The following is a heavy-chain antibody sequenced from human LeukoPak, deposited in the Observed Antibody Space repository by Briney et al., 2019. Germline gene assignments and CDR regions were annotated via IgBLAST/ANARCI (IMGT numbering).Heavy chain of an antibody. J-gene: IGHJ4*02. D-gene: IGHD3-10*01. Sequence: GGSLRLSCAASGFAFSSFSMCWVRQTPGKGLEWVSVITGSGDSTSYADSVKGRFTISRDNSKNTVYLQMNSLTAEDTAIYYCVKVVRDYIDYWGQGTLVTVSP. CDR3: VKVVRDYIDY. CDR1: GFAFSSFS. CDR2: ITGSGDST. V-gene: IGHV3-23*01.